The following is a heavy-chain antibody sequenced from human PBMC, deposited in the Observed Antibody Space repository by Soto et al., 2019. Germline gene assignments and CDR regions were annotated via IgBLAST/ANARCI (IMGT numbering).Heavy chain of an antibody. CDR1: GYTFTSYG. CDR3: ARHPRIPMAPTAMVPHHLDY. CDR2: ISAYNGNT. D-gene: IGHD5-18*01. V-gene: IGHV1-18*01. J-gene: IGHJ4*02. Sequence: ASVKVSCKASGYTFTSYGISWVRQAPGQGLEWMGWISAYNGNTNYAQKLQGRVTMTTDTSTSTAYMELRSLRAEDTAVYYCARHPRIPMAPTAMVPHHLDYWGQGTLVTVSS.